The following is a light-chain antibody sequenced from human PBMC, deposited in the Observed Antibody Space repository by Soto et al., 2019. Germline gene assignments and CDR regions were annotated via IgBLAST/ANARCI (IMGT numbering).Light chain of an antibody. J-gene: IGKJ1*01. CDR2: AAS. Sequence: IQVTQSPSSLSSSKGERATLSCRASQSVSSSYLAWYQQKPGQAPRLLIYAASSRATGIPDRFSGSGSETDFTLTISSLQPEDFATYYCQQSYSTTWTFGQVTKVAIK. CDR3: QQSYSTTWT. V-gene: IGKV3D-20*02. CDR1: QSVSSSY.